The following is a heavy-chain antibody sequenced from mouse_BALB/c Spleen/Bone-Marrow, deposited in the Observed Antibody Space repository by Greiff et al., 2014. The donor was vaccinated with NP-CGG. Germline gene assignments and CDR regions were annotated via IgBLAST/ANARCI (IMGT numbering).Heavy chain of an antibody. Sequence: QVQLQQSGPELVKPGASVKISCKASGYAFSSSWMNWVKQRPGQGLEWIGRIYPGDGDTKYNGKFKGKATLTADKSSSTAYMQLSSLTSVDSAVYFCARSDGYRDMDYWGQETSVTVSS. J-gene: IGHJ4*01. CDR2: IYPGDGDT. CDR3: ARSDGYRDMDY. D-gene: IGHD2-3*01. V-gene: IGHV1-82*01. CDR1: GYAFSSSW.